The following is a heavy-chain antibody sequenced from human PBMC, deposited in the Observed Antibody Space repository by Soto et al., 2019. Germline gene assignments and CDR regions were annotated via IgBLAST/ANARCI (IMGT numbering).Heavy chain of an antibody. CDR2: IIRIFGTA. J-gene: IGHJ5*02. Sequence: SVKVSCKASGGTLSSYAISWVRQAPGQGLEWMGGIIRIFGTANDGKKFQGRVTITADESTSTAYMELSILRSEETVVYYCARHLILYGSGTYNWFHPWGQGTLVPVSS. CDR3: ARHLILYGSGTYNWFHP. V-gene: IGHV1-69*13. D-gene: IGHD3-10*01. CDR1: GGTLSSYA.